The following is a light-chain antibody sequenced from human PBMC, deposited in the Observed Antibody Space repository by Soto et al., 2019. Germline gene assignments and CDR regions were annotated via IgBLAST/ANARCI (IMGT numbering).Light chain of an antibody. CDR2: DVS. J-gene: IGKJ1*01. CDR3: QEYGISRT. V-gene: IGKV3-20*01. CDR1: QSVSSTY. Sequence: EIVFTQSPGTLSLSPGERATLSCRASQSVSSTYVAWYQQKPGQAPRLLIYDVSSRATGIPDRFSGSGSGTDFTLTISRLEPEDFAVYFCQEYGISRTFGQGTKV.